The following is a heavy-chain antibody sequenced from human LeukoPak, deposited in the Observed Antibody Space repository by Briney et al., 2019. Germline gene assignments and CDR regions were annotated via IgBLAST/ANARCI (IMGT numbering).Heavy chain of an antibody. J-gene: IGHJ6*02. V-gene: IGHV4-59*01. CDR1: GGSISSYY. CDR3: ARDTGYLGSNYGMDV. CDR2: IFYSGST. Sequence: SETLSLTCTVSGGSISSYYWSWIRQPPGKGLEWIGYIFYSGSTNCNPSLKSRVTISEDTSKNQFSLNLSSVTAADTAIYYCARDTGYLGSNYGMDVWGQGTTVTDSS. D-gene: IGHD3-22*01.